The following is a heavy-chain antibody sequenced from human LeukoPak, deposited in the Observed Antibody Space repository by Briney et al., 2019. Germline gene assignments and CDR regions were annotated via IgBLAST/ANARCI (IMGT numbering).Heavy chain of an antibody. CDR1: GGSISSYY. D-gene: IGHD4/OR15-4a*01. Sequence: PSETLSLTCTVSGGSISSYYWSWIRQPPGKGLEWIGYIYYSGSTNYNPSLKSRVTISVDTSKNQFSLKLSSVTAADTAVYYCARGTYGGNKLGYWGQGTLVTVSS. CDR3: ARGTYGGNKLGY. CDR2: IYYSGST. V-gene: IGHV4-59*01. J-gene: IGHJ4*02.